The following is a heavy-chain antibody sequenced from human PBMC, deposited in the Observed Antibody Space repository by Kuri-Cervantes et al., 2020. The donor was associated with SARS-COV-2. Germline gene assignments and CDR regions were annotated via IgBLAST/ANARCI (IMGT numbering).Heavy chain of an antibody. V-gene: IGHV3-74*01. J-gene: IGHJ4*02. CDR2: INPDGSYT. D-gene: IGHD4-17*01. CDR3: VYGDYYHSPAL. Sequence: GGSLRLSCAASGFTFSGHWIHWVRQAPGKGLVWVSRINPDGSYTSNADSVKGRFTLSRDNAKNMVYLQMNSLRVEDTAVYYCVYGDYYHSPALWGQGTLVTVSS. CDR1: GFTFSGHW.